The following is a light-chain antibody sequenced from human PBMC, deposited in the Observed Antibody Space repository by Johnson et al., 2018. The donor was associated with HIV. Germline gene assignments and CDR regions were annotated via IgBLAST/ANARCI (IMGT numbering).Light chain of an antibody. CDR2: DNN. CDR1: SSNIGNNY. V-gene: IGLV1-51*01. Sequence: QSVLTQPPSVSAAPGQKVTISCSGSSSNIGNNYVSWYQQLPGTAPKLLIYDNNKRPSGVPDRFSGSKSGTSASLAISGLQAEDEADYYCAAWDDSLNGYVFGTGNQVTVL. J-gene: IGLJ1*01. CDR3: AAWDDSLNGYV.